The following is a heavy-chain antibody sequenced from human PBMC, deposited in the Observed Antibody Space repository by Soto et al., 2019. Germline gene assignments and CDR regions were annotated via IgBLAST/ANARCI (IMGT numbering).Heavy chain of an antibody. D-gene: IGHD1-26*01. CDR2: IYYSGST. V-gene: IGHV4-31*03. J-gene: IGHJ5*02. CDR1: GGSISSGGYY. Sequence: SETLSLTCTVSGGSISSGGYYWSWIRQHPGKGLEWIGYIYYSGSTYYNPSLKSRVTISLDTSKNQFSLKLSSVTAADTAVYYCARVSGYSGSNWFDPWGQGTLVTVSS. CDR3: ARVSGYSGSNWFDP.